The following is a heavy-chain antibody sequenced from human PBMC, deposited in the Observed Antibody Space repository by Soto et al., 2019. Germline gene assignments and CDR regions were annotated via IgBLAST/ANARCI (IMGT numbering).Heavy chain of an antibody. Sequence: QVQLVQSGAEVKKPGSSVKVSCKASGGTFDNYAISWVRQAPGLGLEWMGGIIPMFGTTNYVQKFQDRVKMSADESPSTTYMKLRSLRSEDTALYYCARGGRTGKLGMDVWGQGTTVTVSS. V-gene: IGHV1-69*01. J-gene: IGHJ6*02. CDR3: ARGGRTGKLGMDV. D-gene: IGHD3-10*01. CDR1: GGTFDNYA. CDR2: IIPMFGTT.